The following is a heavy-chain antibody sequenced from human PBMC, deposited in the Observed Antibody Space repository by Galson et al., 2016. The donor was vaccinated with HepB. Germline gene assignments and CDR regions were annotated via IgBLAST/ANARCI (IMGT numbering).Heavy chain of an antibody. CDR1: GYPIKSYA. CDR2: IIVGNGKT. D-gene: IGHD3-22*01. Sequence: SVKVSCKASGYPIKSYALHWVRQAPGQGLEWMGWIIVGNGKTNYAQKFQGRVTITSDTSATTVYMELSSLTSEDTAVYYCAREEGVIIVGDDVFDIWGHGTMVTVSS. J-gene: IGHJ3*02. CDR3: AREEGVIIVGDDVFDI. V-gene: IGHV1-3*01.